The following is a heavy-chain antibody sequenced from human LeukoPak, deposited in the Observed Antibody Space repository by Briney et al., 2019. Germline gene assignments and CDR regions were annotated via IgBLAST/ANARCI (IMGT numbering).Heavy chain of an antibody. D-gene: IGHD3-10*01. CDR1: GYTFTSYG. CDR2: ISAYNGNT. CDR3: ARVIGFGELSLGH. Sequence: ASVKVSCKASGYTFTSYGISWVRQAPGQGLECMGWISAYNGNTNYAQKLQGRVTMTTDTSTSTAYMDLSRLRSDDTAVYFCARVIGFGELSLGHWGQGTLVTVSS. V-gene: IGHV1-18*01. J-gene: IGHJ4*02.